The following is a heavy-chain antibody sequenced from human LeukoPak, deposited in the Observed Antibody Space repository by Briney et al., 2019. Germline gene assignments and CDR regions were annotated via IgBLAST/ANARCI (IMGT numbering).Heavy chain of an antibody. J-gene: IGHJ3*02. CDR3: AGPLGIQDAFDI. Sequence: SETLPLTCTVSGGSISSSSYYGGWIRQPPGKGLEWIGSIYYSGSTYYNPSLKSRVTISVDTSKNQFSLKLSSVTAADTAVYYCAGPLGIQDAFDIWGQGTMVTVSS. D-gene: IGHD7-27*01. CDR1: GGSISSSSYY. CDR2: IYYSGST. V-gene: IGHV4-39*01.